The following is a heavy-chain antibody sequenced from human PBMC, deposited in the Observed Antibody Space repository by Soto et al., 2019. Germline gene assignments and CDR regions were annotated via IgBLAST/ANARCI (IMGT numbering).Heavy chain of an antibody. J-gene: IGHJ4*02. V-gene: IGHV3-21*01. Sequence: EVQLVESGGGLVKPGGSLRLSCAASGFTFSSYSMNWVRQAPGKGLEWVSSISSSSSYIYYADSVKGRVTIARDNAKNSLYLQMNSLRAEDTAVYYCPRYSIVGDFPDFWGQGTLVTVSS. CDR1: GFTFSSYS. CDR2: ISSSSSYI. D-gene: IGHD1-26*01. CDR3: PRYSIVGDFPDF.